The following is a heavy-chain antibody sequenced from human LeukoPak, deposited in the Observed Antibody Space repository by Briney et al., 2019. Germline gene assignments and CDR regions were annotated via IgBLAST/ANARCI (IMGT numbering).Heavy chain of an antibody. CDR3: TRVRSSSWYDY. CDR1: GFTFSTSW. CDR2: ISGDGTTT. D-gene: IGHD6-13*01. Sequence: GGSLRLSCATSGFTFSTSWMHWVRQAPGKGLVWVSRISGDGTTTTCADSVKGRFTISRDNAKNTLFLQMNSLRVDDTAVYYCTRVRSSSWYDYWGQGALVTVSS. V-gene: IGHV3-74*01. J-gene: IGHJ4*02.